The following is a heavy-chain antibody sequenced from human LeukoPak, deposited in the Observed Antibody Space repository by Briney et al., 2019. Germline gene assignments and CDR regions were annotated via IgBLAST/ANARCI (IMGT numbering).Heavy chain of an antibody. V-gene: IGHV3-48*01. Sequence: GGSLRLSCAASGFAFSYYSMNWVRQAPGKGLEWVSYISSSGTTIYYADSVKGRFTISRDNAKTSLYLQMNSLRGEDTAVYYCARDLRRDWGGYWGQGTLVTVSS. CDR3: ARDLRRDWGGY. CDR2: ISSSGTTI. CDR1: GFAFSYYS. D-gene: IGHD3/OR15-3a*01. J-gene: IGHJ4*02.